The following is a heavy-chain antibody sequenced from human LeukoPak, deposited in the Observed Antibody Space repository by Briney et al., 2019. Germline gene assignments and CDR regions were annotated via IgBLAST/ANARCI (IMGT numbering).Heavy chain of an antibody. J-gene: IGHJ1*01. CDR2: IFSGGST. Sequence: GGSLRLSCAASGFTVSSNYMSWVRQAPGKGLECVSLIFSGGSTYYADSVKGRFTISRDNSKNTLYLQMNSLRAEDTAVYYCARDVSFSSWGQGTLVTVSS. V-gene: IGHV3-53*01. D-gene: IGHD3-16*01. CDR3: ARDVSFSS. CDR1: GFTVSSNY.